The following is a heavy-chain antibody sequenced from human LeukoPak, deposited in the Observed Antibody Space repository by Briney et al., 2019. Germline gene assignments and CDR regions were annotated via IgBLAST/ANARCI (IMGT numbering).Heavy chain of an antibody. Sequence: PGGSLRLSCAASGFTFSSYWMSWVRQAPGKGLEWVANIKQDGSENYYVDSVKGRFTISRDNAKNSLYLQMNSLRAEDTAVYYCARSTYCGGDCYPIYYYYYGMDVWGQGTTVTVSS. J-gene: IGHJ6*02. D-gene: IGHD2-21*02. CDR3: ARSTYCGGDCYPIYYYYYGMDV. V-gene: IGHV3-7*01. CDR1: GFTFSSYW. CDR2: IKQDGSEN.